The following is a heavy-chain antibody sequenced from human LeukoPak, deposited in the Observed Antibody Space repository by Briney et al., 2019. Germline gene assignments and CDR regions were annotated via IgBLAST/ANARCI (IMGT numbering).Heavy chain of an antibody. V-gene: IGHV4-39*01. CDR2: IYYSGST. Sequence: PSETLSLTCTVSGGSISSSSYYWGWIRQPPGKGLEWIESIYYSGSTYYNPSLKSRVTISVDTSKNQFSLKLSSVTAADTAVYYCASIPNLKTGDQAPFDYWGQGTLVTVSS. D-gene: IGHD7-27*01. CDR3: ASIPNLKTGDQAPFDY. J-gene: IGHJ4*02. CDR1: GGSISSSSYY.